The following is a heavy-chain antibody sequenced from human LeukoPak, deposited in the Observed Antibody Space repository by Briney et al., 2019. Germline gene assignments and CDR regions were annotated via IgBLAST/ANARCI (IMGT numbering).Heavy chain of an antibody. CDR3: ARDKDYFDSGGAFDI. Sequence: SETLSLTCTVSGGSISSSSYYWGWIRQPPGKGLEWIGYIYYSGSTNYNPSLKSRVTMSVDTSKNQFSLKLSSVTAADTAVYYCARDKDYFDSGGAFDIWGQGTMVTVSS. CDR1: GGSISSSSYY. V-gene: IGHV4-61*01. J-gene: IGHJ3*02. D-gene: IGHD3-22*01. CDR2: IYYSGST.